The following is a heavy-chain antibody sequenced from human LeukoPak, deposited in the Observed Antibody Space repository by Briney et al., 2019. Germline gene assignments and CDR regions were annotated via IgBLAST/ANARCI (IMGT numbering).Heavy chain of an antibody. V-gene: IGHV3-11*01. Sequence: PGGSLRLSCAASGFTFSDYYMSWIRQAPGKGLEWVSYISSSGSTIYYADSVKGRFTISRDNAKNSLYLQMSSLRAEDTAVYYCARDRYYDSSGYYYPWGQGTLVTVSS. CDR3: ARDRYYDSSGYYYP. D-gene: IGHD3-22*01. J-gene: IGHJ5*02. CDR1: GFTFSDYY. CDR2: ISSSGSTI.